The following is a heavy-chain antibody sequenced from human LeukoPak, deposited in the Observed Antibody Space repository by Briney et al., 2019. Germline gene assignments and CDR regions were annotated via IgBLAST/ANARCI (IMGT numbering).Heavy chain of an antibody. V-gene: IGHV1-2*02. Sequence: ASVKVSCKASGYTLTDYYIHWLRPAPGQGLEWMGWINPKGGGTNYAQKFQGRLTMTRDTSINKAYMELSGLKPADTAVYYCARPSWSSGGLMDVWGQGTTVTVSS. CDR1: GYTLTDYY. J-gene: IGHJ6*02. D-gene: IGHD3-10*01. CDR2: INPKGGGT. CDR3: ARPSWSSGGLMDV.